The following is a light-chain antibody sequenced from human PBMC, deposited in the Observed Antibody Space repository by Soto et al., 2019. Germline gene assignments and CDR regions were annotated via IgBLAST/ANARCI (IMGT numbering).Light chain of an antibody. CDR2: DVS. CDR3: CSYTSSSTRV. V-gene: IGLV2-14*01. Sequence: QSALTQPASVSGSPGQSITISCTGTSSDVGGYNYVSWYQQHPGKAPKLMIYDVSNRPSGVSNRFSGSKSGNTASLTISGLQAEDEADYYCCSYTSSSTRVFGTGIKLTVL. CDR1: SSDVGGYNY. J-gene: IGLJ1*01.